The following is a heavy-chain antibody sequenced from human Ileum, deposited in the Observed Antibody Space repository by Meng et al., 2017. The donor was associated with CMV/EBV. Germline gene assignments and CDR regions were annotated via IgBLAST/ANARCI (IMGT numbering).Heavy chain of an antibody. J-gene: IGHJ4*02. CDR1: GGSMSSYY. Sequence: RPGSVPGLVKPSATLSLTCTVSGGSMSSYYWSWIRQPAGKGLEWIGRIYPSGSSNYNSSLKSRVTMSVDTSKNQFSMKLNSVTAADTAVYYCAREGPTDWGRALDYWGQGTLVTVSS. V-gene: IGHV4-4*07. CDR3: AREGPTDWGRALDY. D-gene: IGHD7-27*01. CDR2: IYPSGSS.